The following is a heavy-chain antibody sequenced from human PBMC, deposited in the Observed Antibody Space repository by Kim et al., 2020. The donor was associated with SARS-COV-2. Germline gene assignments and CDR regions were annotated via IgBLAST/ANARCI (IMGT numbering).Heavy chain of an antibody. J-gene: IGHJ4*02. CDR3: ARLRYGDYGQALFDY. D-gene: IGHD4-17*01. V-gene: IGHV4-39*01. Sequence: SLKSRVTRSVDPSKNQFSLKLSSVTAADTAVYYCARLRYGDYGQALFDYWGQGTLVTVSS.